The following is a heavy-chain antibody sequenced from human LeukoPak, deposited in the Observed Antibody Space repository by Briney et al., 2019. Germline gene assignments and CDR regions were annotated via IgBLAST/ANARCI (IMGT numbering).Heavy chain of an antibody. J-gene: IGHJ5*02. CDR2: RYYSGST. Sequence: SHTLSLTCTVSGGSISSGGYYWSWIRQHPGRGLEWIGYRYYSGSTYYDPSLKSRVTISVDTSKNQFSLKLSSVTAADTAVYYCARGAGDFWSYSNWFDPWGQGTLVTVSS. CDR3: ARGAGDFWSYSNWFDP. D-gene: IGHD3-3*01. V-gene: IGHV4-31*03. CDR1: GGSISSGGYY.